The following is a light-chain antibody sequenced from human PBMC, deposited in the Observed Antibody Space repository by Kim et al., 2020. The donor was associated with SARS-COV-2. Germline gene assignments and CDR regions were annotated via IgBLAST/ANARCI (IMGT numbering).Light chain of an antibody. CDR1: SSDVGGYTY. V-gene: IGLV2-14*04. CDR2: DVS. CDR3: SSYTSSSTWV. Sequence: GQSITISCTGTSSDVGGYTYVSWYQQHPGKAHKLMIYDVSKRPLGVSNRFSGSKSGNTVYLTISGLQAEDEADYYCSSYTSSSTWVFGGGTQLTVL. J-gene: IGLJ3*02.